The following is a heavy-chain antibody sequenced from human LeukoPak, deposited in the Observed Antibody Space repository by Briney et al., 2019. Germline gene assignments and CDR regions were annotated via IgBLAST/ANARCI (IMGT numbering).Heavy chain of an antibody. CDR2: IYYSGST. CDR1: LDSISSSSYY. D-gene: IGHD2-2*01. CDR3: AGVVPAARFDS. Sequence: SETLSLTCTVSLDSISSSSYYWGWVRQPPGKGLEWIANIYYSGSTYYNPSLKGPITISIDTSKNQFSLKLNSVTAADTAVYHCAGVVPAARFDSWGQGTLVTVSS. V-gene: IGHV4-39*01. J-gene: IGHJ4*02.